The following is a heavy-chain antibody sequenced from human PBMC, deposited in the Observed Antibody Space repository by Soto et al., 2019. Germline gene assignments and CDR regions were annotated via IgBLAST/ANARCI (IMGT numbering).Heavy chain of an antibody. CDR2: ISGSGGST. V-gene: IGHV3-23*01. Sequence: EVQLLESGGGLVQPGGSLRLSCAASGFTFSSYAMNWVRQAPGKGLEWVSAISGSGGSTYYADSVKGRFTISRDNSKNTLYLQMNSLRAEDTAVYYCAQDPFVLDLINWFDPWGQGSLVTVSS. J-gene: IGHJ5*02. CDR3: AQDPFVLDLINWFDP. CDR1: GFTFSSYA. D-gene: IGHD6-6*01.